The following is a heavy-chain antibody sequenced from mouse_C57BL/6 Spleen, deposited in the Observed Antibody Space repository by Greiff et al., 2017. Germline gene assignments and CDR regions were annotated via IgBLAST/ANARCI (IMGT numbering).Heavy chain of an antibody. Sequence: EVQWVESGGDLVKPGGSLKLSCAASGFTFSSYGMSWVRQTPDKRLEWVATISSGGSYTYYPDSVKGRFTISRDNAKNTMYLQMSSLKSEDTAMYYCARHGDYSNYVRYYFDYWGQGTTLTVSS. CDR3: ARHGDYSNYVRYYFDY. V-gene: IGHV5-6*01. CDR2: ISSGGSYT. CDR1: GFTFSSYG. D-gene: IGHD2-5*01. J-gene: IGHJ2*01.